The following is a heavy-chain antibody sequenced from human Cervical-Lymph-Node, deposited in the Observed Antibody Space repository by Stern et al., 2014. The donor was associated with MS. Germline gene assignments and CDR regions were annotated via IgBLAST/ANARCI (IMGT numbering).Heavy chain of an antibody. D-gene: IGHD3-3*01. V-gene: IGHV3-30*18. Sequence: VQLVESGGGVVQPGRSLRLSCVASGLTLSGSGMHWVRQAPGKGLEWVAVISSDGTNKYYAASVKGRFTIARDNSKNTLYLQMDSLRTEDTALYYCAKDPRGIFGVVIPYFDFWGQGTPVTVSP. CDR1: GLTLSGSG. CDR2: ISSDGTNK. CDR3: AKDPRGIFGVVIPYFDF. J-gene: IGHJ4*02.